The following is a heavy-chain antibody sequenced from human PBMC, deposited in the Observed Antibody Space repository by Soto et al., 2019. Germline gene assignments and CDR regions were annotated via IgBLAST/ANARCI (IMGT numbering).Heavy chain of an antibody. CDR1: GFTVSNNY. D-gene: IGHD4-17*01. V-gene: IGHV3-66*01. J-gene: IGHJ4*02. CDR2: MYSGGST. CDR3: VRAGPYGDYGYIDY. Sequence: GSLRLSCAASGFTVSNNYMSWVRQAPGKGLEWVSVMYSGGSTYYADSVKGRSTISRDNSKNTLHLQMNSLRVEDTAVYYCVRAGPYGDYGYIDYWGQGTLVSVSS.